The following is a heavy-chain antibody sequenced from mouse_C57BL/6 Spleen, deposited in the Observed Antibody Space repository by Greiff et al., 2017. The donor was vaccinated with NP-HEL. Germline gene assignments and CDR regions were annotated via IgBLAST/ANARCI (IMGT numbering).Heavy chain of an antibody. CDR3: ESYYSSSPTWFAY. CDR1: GYTFTDYY. J-gene: IGHJ3*01. D-gene: IGHD1-1*01. Sequence: VQLQQSGPELVKPGASVKISCKASGYTFTDYYMNWVKQSHGKSLEWIGGINPTNGGTSYNQKFKGKATLTVDNSSSTAYMELRSLTSQDSAVYYCESYYSSSPTWFAYWGQGTLVTVSA. CDR2: INPTNGGT. V-gene: IGHV1-26*01.